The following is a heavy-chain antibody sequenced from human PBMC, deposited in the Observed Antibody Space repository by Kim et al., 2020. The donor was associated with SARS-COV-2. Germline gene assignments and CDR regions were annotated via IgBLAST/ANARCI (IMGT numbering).Heavy chain of an antibody. D-gene: IGHD3-22*01. CDR1: GGSISSGEFY. CDR2: IYYSGTT. J-gene: IGHJ4*02. CDR3: ARGTSGHYYDGSGDYYALYFAY. V-gene: IGHV4-30-4*01. Sequence: SETLSLTCTVSGGSISSGEFYWSWLRQPPGKGLEWIGYIYYSGTTYSIPSLKSRVTISVDTSKNQFSLKLRSVTAADTAVYYCARGTSGHYYDGSGDYYALYFAYWGQGNLLTVSS.